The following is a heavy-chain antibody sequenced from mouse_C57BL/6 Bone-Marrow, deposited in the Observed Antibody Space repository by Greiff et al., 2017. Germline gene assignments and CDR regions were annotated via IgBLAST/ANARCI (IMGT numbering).Heavy chain of an antibody. J-gene: IGHJ3*01. V-gene: IGHV1-19*01. CDR3: ARDYGNPWFAY. CDR2: INPYNGGT. Sequence: LQQSGPVLAKPGASVKMSCKASGYTFTDYYMNWVKQSHGKSLEWIGVINPYNGGTSYNQKFKGKATLTVDKSSSTAYMELNSLTSEDSAVYYCARDYGNPWFAYWGQGTLVTVSA. D-gene: IGHD2-1*01. CDR1: GYTFTDYY.